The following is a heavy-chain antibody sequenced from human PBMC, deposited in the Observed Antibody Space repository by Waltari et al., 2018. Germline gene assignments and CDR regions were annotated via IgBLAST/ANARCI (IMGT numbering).Heavy chain of an antibody. CDR2: SNHSGST. J-gene: IGHJ4*02. CDR3: ARPLYYDFWSGYYKGGFDY. CDR1: GGSFSGYS. Sequence: QVQLQQWGAGLLKPSETLSLTCAVSGGSFSGYSWSWIRQPPGTGLEWIGESNHSGSTNYNPSLKSRVTISVDTSKNQFSLKLSSVTAADTAVYYCARPLYYDFWSGYYKGGFDYWGQGTLVTVSS. D-gene: IGHD3-3*01. V-gene: IGHV4-34*01.